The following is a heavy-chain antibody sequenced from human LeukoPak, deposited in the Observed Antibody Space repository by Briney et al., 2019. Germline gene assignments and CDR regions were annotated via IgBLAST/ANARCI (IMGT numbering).Heavy chain of an antibody. CDR3: ARLHSGVVPAAPFDY. J-gene: IGHJ4*02. Sequence: LGESLKISCKGSGYSFTSYWIGWVRQMPGKGLEWMGIIYPGDSDTRYSPSFQGQVTISADKSISTAYLQWSSLKASDTAMYYCARLHSGVVPAAPFDYWGQGTLVTVSS. V-gene: IGHV5-51*01. CDR1: GYSFTSYW. D-gene: IGHD2-2*01. CDR2: IYPGDSDT.